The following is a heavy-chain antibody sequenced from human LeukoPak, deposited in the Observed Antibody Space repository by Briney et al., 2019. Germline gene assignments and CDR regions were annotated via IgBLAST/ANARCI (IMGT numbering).Heavy chain of an antibody. CDR3: ARDSKIDIVVVPAAAGLDAFDI. CDR1: GGTFSSYA. CDR2: IIPIFGTA. J-gene: IGHJ3*02. Sequence: ASVKVSCKASGGTFSSYAISWVRQAPGQGLERMGGIIPIFGTANYAQKFQGRVTITADESTSTAYMELSSLRSEDTAVYYCARDSKIDIVVVPAAAGLDAFDIWGQGTMVTVSS. D-gene: IGHD2-2*01. V-gene: IGHV1-69*13.